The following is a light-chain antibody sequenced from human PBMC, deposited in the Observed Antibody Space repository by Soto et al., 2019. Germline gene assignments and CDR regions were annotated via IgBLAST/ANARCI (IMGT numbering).Light chain of an antibody. J-gene: IGKJ4*01. CDR3: QQHANWPLT. CDR1: QSVGNN. CDR2: EAS. V-gene: IGKV3-11*01. Sequence: TLSLSPGERATLSCRASQSVGNNLAWYQQKPGQAPGLLIYEASTRATGIPARFSGSGSGTDFTLTISSLEPEDFAVYYCQQHANWPLTFGGGTKVDI.